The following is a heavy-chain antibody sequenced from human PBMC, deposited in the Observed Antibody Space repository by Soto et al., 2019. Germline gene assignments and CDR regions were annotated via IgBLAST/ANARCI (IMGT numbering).Heavy chain of an antibody. Sequence: GESLKISCAASGFTFSSYAMSWVRQAPGKGLEWVGRIKSKTDGGTTDYAAPVKGRFTISRDDSKKTLYLQMNSLKTEDTAVYYCTTDRDCSSTSCYPHNYYYYYMDVWGKGTTVTVSS. J-gene: IGHJ6*03. CDR2: IKSKTDGGTT. V-gene: IGHV3-15*01. D-gene: IGHD2-2*01. CDR3: TTDRDCSSTSCYPHNYYYYYMDV. CDR1: GFTFSSYA.